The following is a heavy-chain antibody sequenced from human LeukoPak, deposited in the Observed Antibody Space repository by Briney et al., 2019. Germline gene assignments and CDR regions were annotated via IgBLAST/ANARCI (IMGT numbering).Heavy chain of an antibody. V-gene: IGHV3-23*01. Sequence: PGGSLRLSCAASGFTFSSYAMSWVRQAPGKGLEWVSSISGNGGSTHYADSVKGRFTISRDNSKNALYLQMNSLRAEDTAVYYCARGGVYSGSYYIYYWGQGPLVTVSS. CDR2: ISGNGGST. D-gene: IGHD1-26*01. CDR3: ARGGVYSGSYYIYY. J-gene: IGHJ4*02. CDR1: GFTFSSYA.